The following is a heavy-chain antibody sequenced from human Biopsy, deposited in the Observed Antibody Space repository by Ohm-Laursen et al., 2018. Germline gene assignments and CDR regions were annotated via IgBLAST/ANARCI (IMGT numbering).Heavy chain of an antibody. Sequence: TLSLTCTVSGGSIRTDFNYWSWIRQHPGKGLEWIGYIYHSGTTYYNPSLESQVTISIDTSKNQFSLKVTSVTAADTAVYYCARATVETASFDFWGQGTLVTVSS. J-gene: IGHJ4*02. CDR2: IYHSGTT. V-gene: IGHV4-31*01. CDR3: ARATVETASFDF. CDR1: GGSIRTDFNY. D-gene: IGHD5-18*01.